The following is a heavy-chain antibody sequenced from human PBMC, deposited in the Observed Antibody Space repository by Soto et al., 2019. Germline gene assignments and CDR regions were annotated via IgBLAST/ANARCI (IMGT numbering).Heavy chain of an antibody. CDR3: VRGDKGGFDL. J-gene: IGHJ3*01. D-gene: IGHD2-21*02. Sequence: EVQLVESEGGLVQRGGSLRLSCAASGFTFHYYWMHWVRQAPGQGLVWVSHIHSDGSTTTYADSVKGRFTISRDNAKNTLYLQMNSLRAEDTAVYYCVRGDKGGFDLWGQGTTVTVSS. CDR1: GFTFHYYW. CDR2: IHSDGSTT. V-gene: IGHV3-74*01.